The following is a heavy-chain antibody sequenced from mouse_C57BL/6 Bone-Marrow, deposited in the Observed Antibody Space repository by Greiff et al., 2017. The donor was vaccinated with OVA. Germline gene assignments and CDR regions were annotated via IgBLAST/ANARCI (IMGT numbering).Heavy chain of an antibody. CDR3: ARENFGRFAY. Sequence: VKLQQPGAELVKPGASVKLSCKASGYTFTSYWMHWVKQRPGQGLEWIGMIHPNSGSTNYNEKFKSKATLTVDKSSSTAYMQLSSLTSEDSAVYYCARENFGRFAYWGQGTLVTVSA. V-gene: IGHV1-64*01. CDR1: GYTFTSYW. D-gene: IGHD3-1*01. J-gene: IGHJ3*01. CDR2: IHPNSGST.